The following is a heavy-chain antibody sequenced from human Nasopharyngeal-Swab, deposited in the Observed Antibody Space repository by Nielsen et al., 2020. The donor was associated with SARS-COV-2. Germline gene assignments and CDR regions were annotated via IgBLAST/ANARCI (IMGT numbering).Heavy chain of an antibody. CDR1: GFSLSTSGMC. CDR2: IDWDDDK. CDR3: ARVTYYYDSSGDNLPMFDY. J-gene: IGHJ4*02. D-gene: IGHD3-22*01. Sequence: SGPTLVTPTQTLTLTCTFSGFSLSTSGMCVSWIRQPPGKALEWPARIDWDDDKYYSTSLKTRLTISKDTSNNQVVLTMTNMDPVDTATYYCARVTYYYDSSGDNLPMFDYWGQGTLVTVSS. V-gene: IGHV2-70*11.